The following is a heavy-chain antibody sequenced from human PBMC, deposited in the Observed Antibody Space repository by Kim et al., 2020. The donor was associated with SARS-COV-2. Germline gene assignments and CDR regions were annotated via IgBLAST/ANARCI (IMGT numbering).Heavy chain of an antibody. J-gene: IGHJ6*02. CDR2: TYYRSKWYN. Sequence: SQTLSLTCAISGDSVSSNSAAWNWIRQSPSRGLEWLGRTYYRSKWYNDYAVSVKSRITINPDTSKNQFSLQLNSVTPEDTAVYYCASAYCSSTSCYRYYYGMDVWGQGTTVTVSS. D-gene: IGHD2-2*02. V-gene: IGHV6-1*01. CDR1: GDSVSSNSAA. CDR3: ASAYCSSTSCYRYYYGMDV.